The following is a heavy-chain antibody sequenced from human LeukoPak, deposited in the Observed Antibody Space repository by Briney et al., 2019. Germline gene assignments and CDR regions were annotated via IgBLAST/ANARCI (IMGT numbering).Heavy chain of an antibody. J-gene: IGHJ4*02. CDR2: INSDGITT. CDR3: AKERQVGGTAFDY. CDR1: GFTFSSYW. V-gene: IGHV3-74*01. D-gene: IGHD1-26*01. Sequence: GGSLRLSCAASGFTFSSYWMHWVRQAPGKGPVWVSRINSDGITTSYADSVKGRFTISRDNAKNTLYLQMNGLRDEDTAVYYCAKERQVGGTAFDYWGQGSLVTVSS.